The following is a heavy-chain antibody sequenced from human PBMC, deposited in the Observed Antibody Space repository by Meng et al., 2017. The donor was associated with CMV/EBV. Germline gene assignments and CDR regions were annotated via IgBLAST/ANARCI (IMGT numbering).Heavy chain of an antibody. CDR3: AKDHIRTPAEYFQH. CDR1: GGSFSGYY. J-gene: IGHJ1*01. D-gene: IGHD2-21*01. CDR2: INHSGST. V-gene: IGHV4-34*01. Sequence: SETLSLTCAVYGGSFSGYYWSWIRQPPGKGLEWIGEINHSGSTNYNPSLKSRVTISVDTSKNQFSLKLSSVTAADTAVYYCAKDHIRTPAEYFQHWGQGTLVTVSS.